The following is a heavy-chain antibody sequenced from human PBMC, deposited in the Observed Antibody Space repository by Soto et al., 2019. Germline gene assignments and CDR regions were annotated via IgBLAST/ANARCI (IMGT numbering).Heavy chain of an antibody. J-gene: IGHJ4*02. D-gene: IGHD2-2*03. CDR1: GFTFSDFA. Sequence: EVQVLESGGGLVQPGGSLRLSCEATGFTFSDFAMSWVRQAPGKGLEWVSRIYGGGNGPHYADFVKGRVTISRDNSKNAFYLQTNSLRAEDTAVYYCAKMEGMDPWAYSFDYWGQGTLVTVSS. CDR2: IYGGGNGP. V-gene: IGHV3-23*01. CDR3: AKMEGMDPWAYSFDY.